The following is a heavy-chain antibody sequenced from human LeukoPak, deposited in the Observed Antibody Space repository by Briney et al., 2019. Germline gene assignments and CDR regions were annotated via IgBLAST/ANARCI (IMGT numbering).Heavy chain of an antibody. Sequence: SETLSLTCTVSGGSISSYYWSWIRQPPGKGLEWIGYIYYSGSTNYNPSLKSRVTISVDTSKNQFSLKLSSVTAADTAVYYCAREGVRRGADYWGQGTLVTVSS. CDR1: GGSISSYY. CDR3: AREGVRRGADY. D-gene: IGHD3-3*01. CDR2: IYYSGST. J-gene: IGHJ4*02. V-gene: IGHV4-59*01.